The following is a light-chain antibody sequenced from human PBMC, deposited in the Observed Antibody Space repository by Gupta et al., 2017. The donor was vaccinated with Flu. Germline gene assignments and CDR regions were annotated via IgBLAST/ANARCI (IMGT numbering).Light chain of an antibody. V-gene: IGKV1-39*01. J-gene: IGKJ1*01. CDR1: ESISTY. CDR3: QQRYSFPRT. CDR2: AAS. Sequence: PTSLSASIGDRVTITCRASESISTYLNWYQQTPGKAPKVLIFAASTVQTGVPSRFRGSGSGTEFTLTITKLQQEDFANYYCQQRYSFPRTFGQGIKVEIK.